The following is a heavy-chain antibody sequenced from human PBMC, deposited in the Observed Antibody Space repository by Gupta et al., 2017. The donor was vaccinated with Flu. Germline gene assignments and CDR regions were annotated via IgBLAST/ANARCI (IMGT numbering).Heavy chain of an antibody. D-gene: IGHD3-9*01. V-gene: IGHV3-23*01. J-gene: IGHJ6*03. CDR1: GFHFNSYA. CDR2: SSGVRGYK. Sequence: EVQLLEYGGGLVPPGGSLRLSCADTGFHFNSYAMNWVRQAQGVGLGWVAVSSGVRGYKDMADSVKGRFTISRENSKNTRYRRRGSLKAEDSAVYFCASGAGDFDWPEGPGYMDVWGKGTTVTDSS. CDR3: ASGAGDFDWPEGPGYMDV.